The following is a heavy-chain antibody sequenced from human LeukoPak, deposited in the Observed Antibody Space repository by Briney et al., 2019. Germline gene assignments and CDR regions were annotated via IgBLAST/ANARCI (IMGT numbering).Heavy chain of an antibody. V-gene: IGHV4-4*07. Sequence: SETLSLTCTVSGGXVSNYYCTWIRQPAGKGLEWIGRTHTSGSTNYNPSLKSRVTMSVDTSKNQFSLKLSSVTAADTAVYYCARGRWKAGMDTPYYFDYWGQGTLVTVSS. CDR1: GGXVSNYY. CDR2: THTSGST. J-gene: IGHJ4*02. CDR3: ARGRWKAGMDTPYYFDY. D-gene: IGHD5-18*01.